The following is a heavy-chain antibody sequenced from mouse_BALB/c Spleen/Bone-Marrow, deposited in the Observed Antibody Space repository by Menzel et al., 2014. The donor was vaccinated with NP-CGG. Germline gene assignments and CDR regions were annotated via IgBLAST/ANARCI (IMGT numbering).Heavy chain of an antibody. D-gene: IGHD2-4*01. CDR1: GFTFTDYY. CDR3: ARDINYDIYWYFDV. Sequence: EVMLVESGGGLVQPGGSLRLSCAISGFTFTDYYMSWVRQPPGKALEWLGFIRNKAKGYTTEYSASVKGRFTIPRDNSQSILYLQMNTLRAEDSATCYCARDINYDIYWYFDVWGAGTTVTVTS. CDR2: IRNKAKGYTT. J-gene: IGHJ1*01. V-gene: IGHV7-3*02.